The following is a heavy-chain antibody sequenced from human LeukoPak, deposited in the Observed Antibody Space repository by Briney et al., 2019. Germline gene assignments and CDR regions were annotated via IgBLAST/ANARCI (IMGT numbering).Heavy chain of an antibody. CDR1: GYTFTSYD. Sequence: ASVKVSCKASGYTFTSYDINWVRQATGQGLEWMGIINPSGGSTSYAQKFQGRVTMTRDTSTSTVYMELSSLRSEDTAVYYCARGSGTDYDFWSGSEFDYWGQGTLVTVSS. J-gene: IGHJ4*02. CDR2: INPSGGST. D-gene: IGHD3-3*01. CDR3: ARGSGTDYDFWSGSEFDY. V-gene: IGHV1-46*01.